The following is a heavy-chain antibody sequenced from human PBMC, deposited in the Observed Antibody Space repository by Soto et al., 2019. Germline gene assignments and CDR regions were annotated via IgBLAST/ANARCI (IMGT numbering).Heavy chain of an antibody. CDR3: ARDLGGYSGYDPWYYYGMDV. Sequence: GASVKVSCKASGGTFSSYAISWVRQAPGQGLEWMGRIIPILGIANYAQKFQGRVTITADKSTSTAYMELSSLRSEDTAVYYCARDLGGYSGYDPWYYYGMDVWGQGTTVTVSS. D-gene: IGHD5-12*01. CDR2: IIPILGIA. J-gene: IGHJ6*02. V-gene: IGHV1-69*04. CDR1: GGTFSSYA.